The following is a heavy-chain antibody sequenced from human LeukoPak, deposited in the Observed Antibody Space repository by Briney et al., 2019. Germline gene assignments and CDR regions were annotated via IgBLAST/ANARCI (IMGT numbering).Heavy chain of an antibody. CDR1: GGSISSTTYY. D-gene: IGHD5-18*01. J-gene: IGHJ2*01. V-gene: IGHV4-39*01. CDR3: ARLGAWIQLSQGYLDL. Sequence: SETLSLTCTVFGGSISSTTYYWDWIRQPPGKGLEGIGAIYYSGSTYYNPSLKSQVTISVDTSKNAFSLKLRSVTAADTAVYYCARLGAWIQLSQGYLDLWGRGTLVTASS. CDR2: IYYSGST.